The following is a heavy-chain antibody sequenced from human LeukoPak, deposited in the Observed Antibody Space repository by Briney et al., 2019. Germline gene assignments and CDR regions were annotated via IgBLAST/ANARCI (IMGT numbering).Heavy chain of an antibody. CDR3: ARALVNTYYYGSVSYQNSYYYYDMDV. V-gene: IGHV4-34*01. D-gene: IGHD3-10*01. CDR2: INHSGST. J-gene: IGHJ6*02. Sequence: SETLSLTCAVYGGAFSAYSWSWIRQPPGKGLEWIGEINHSGSTNYNPSLKSRVTISVDTSKNQFSLKLSSVTAADTAVYYCARALVNTYYYGSVSYQNSYYYYDMDVWGQGTTVTVSS. CDR1: GGAFSAYS.